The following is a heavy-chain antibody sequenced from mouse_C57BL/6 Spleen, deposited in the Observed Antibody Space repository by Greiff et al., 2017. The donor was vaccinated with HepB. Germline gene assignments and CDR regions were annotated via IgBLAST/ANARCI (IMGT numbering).Heavy chain of an antibody. CDR2: INPSSGYT. Sequence: VHLVESGAELAKPGASVKLSCKASGYTFTSYWMHWVKQRPGQGLEWIGYINPSSGYTKYNQKFKDKATLTAEKSSSTAYMQLSSLTYEDSAVYYCARQLRLQGYYAMDYWGQGTSVTVSS. CDR1: GYTFTSYW. CDR3: ARQLRLQGYYAMDY. V-gene: IGHV1-7*01. D-gene: IGHD3-2*02. J-gene: IGHJ4*01.